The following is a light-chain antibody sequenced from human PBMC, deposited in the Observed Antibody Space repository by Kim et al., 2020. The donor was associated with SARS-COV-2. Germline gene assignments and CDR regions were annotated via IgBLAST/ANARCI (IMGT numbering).Light chain of an antibody. V-gene: IGLV1-44*01. CDR2: SDY. CDR1: SSNIGSNT. Sequence: QSALTQPPSASGTPGQRVTISCSGSSSNIGSNTVNWYQQLPGTAPKLLIYSDYQRASGVPDRFSGSRSGTSAFLAISGLLSEDEADYYCAVWDESLRGRLFGTGTQLTVL. CDR3: AVWDESLRGRL. J-gene: IGLJ1*01.